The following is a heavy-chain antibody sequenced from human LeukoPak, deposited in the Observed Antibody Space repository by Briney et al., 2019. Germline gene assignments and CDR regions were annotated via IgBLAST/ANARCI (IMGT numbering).Heavy chain of an antibody. CDR3: SRDRCTNGVGLLFDY. D-gene: IGHD2-8*01. V-gene: IGHV4-59*01. CDR2: IYYSGST. J-gene: IGHJ4*02. Sequence: SETLSLTCTVSGGSISSYYWSCSRQPPGKGREWIGYIYYSGSTNYNPSLKSRVTISLYTSKNQFSRMLSSVTAAYTAVYYFSRDRCTNGVGLLFDYWGQGTLVTVSS. CDR1: GGSISSYY.